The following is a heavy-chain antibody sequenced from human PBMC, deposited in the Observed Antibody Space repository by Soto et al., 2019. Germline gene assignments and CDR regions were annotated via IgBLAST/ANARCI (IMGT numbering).Heavy chain of an antibody. V-gene: IGHV1-3*01. Sequence: ASVKVACKGSGYTFTSHAMHWVRQAQGQRLEWMGWINAGNGNTKYSQKFQGRVTITTDTSASTAYMELSSLRSEDTAVYYCARDGIAAAGTSWFDPWGQGTLVTVSS. CDR3: ARDGIAAAGTSWFDP. J-gene: IGHJ5*02. CDR1: GYTFTSHA. CDR2: INAGNGNT. D-gene: IGHD6-13*01.